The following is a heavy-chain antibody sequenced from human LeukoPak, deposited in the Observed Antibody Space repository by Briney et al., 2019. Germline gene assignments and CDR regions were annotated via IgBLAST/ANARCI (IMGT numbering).Heavy chain of an antibody. CDR1: GGSISSYY. CDR3: ARTDNYDILTGPDAFDI. J-gene: IGHJ3*02. Sequence: PPETLSLTCTVSGGSISSYYWSWIRQPPGKGLEWIGYIYYSGSTNYNPSLKSRVTISADTSKNQFSLKLSSVTAADTAVYYCARTDNYDILTGPDAFDIWGQGTMVTVSS. CDR2: IYYSGST. D-gene: IGHD3-9*01. V-gene: IGHV4-59*01.